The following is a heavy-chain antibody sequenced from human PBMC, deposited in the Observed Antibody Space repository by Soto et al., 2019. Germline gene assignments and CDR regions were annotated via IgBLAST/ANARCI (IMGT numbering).Heavy chain of an antibody. D-gene: IGHD3-10*01. CDR1: GCTFSSYA. J-gene: IGHJ6*02. CDR2: IIPIFGTA. V-gene: IGHV1-69*13. Sequence: GASVKVSCKASGCTFSSYAISWVRQAPGQGLEWMGGIIPIFGTANYAQKFQGRVTITADESTSTAYMELSSLRSEDTAVYYCASHGSGSYYNGAFRYYGMDVWGQGTTVTVSS. CDR3: ASHGSGSYYNGAFRYYGMDV.